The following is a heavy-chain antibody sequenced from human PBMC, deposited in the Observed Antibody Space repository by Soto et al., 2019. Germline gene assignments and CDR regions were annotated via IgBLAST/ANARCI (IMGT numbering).Heavy chain of an antibody. CDR1: GFTFSSYA. J-gene: IGHJ4*02. CDR3: VRDKSPYSSGWHNRHFDY. Sequence: QVQLVESGGGVVQPGRSLRLSCAASGFTFSSYAMHWVRQAPGKGLEWVAVISYDGSNKYYADSVKGRFTISRDNSKTLYLQMNSLRAEYTAVYYCVRDKSPYSSGWHNRHFDYWGQGTLVTVSS. D-gene: IGHD6-19*01. V-gene: IGHV3-30-3*01. CDR2: ISYDGSNK.